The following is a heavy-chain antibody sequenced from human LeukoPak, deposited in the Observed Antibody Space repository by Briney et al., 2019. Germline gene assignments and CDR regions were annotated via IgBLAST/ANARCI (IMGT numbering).Heavy chain of an antibody. V-gene: IGHV3-7*01. J-gene: IGHJ3*02. Sequence: RGSLRLSCAASGFTFSSYWMSWVRQAPGKGLEWVANIKQDGSEKYYVDSVKGRFTISRDNAKNSLYLQMNSLRAEDTAVYYCARGMDIVVVVAALAFDIWGQGTMVTVSS. CDR3: ARGMDIVVVVAALAFDI. CDR2: IKQDGSEK. D-gene: IGHD2-15*01. CDR1: GFTFSSYW.